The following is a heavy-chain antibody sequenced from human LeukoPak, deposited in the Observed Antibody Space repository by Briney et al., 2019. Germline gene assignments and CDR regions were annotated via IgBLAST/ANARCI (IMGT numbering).Heavy chain of an antibody. CDR1: GGSISSSNYY. V-gene: IGHV4-61*02. Sequence: SETLSLTCSVSGGSISSSNYYWSWIRQPAGKGLEWIGRIYTSESTNYNPSLKSRVTISVDTSRNQFSLKLSSVTAADTAVYYCARGLWFGDENPPYFDYWGQGTLVTVSS. J-gene: IGHJ4*02. CDR3: ARGLWFGDENPPYFDY. CDR2: IYTSEST. D-gene: IGHD3-10*01.